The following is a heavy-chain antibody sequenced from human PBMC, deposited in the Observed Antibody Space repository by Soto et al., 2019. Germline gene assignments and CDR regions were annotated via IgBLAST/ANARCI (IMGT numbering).Heavy chain of an antibody. CDR3: ARSLRGYSGYSGY. J-gene: IGHJ4*02. D-gene: IGHD5-12*01. CDR1: GFTFSDYY. V-gene: IGHV3-11*05. CDR2: ISSSGSDT. Sequence: QVQLVESGGGLVKPGGCLRLSCAASGFTFSDYYMSWIRQAPGKGLEWVSYISSSGSDTNYADSVTGRFTVSRDNAKNSLYLQMNSLRAEYTAVYYCARSLRGYSGYSGYWGQGTLVTVSS.